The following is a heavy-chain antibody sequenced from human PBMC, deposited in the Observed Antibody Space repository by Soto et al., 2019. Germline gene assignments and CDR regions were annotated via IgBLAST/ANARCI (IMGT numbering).Heavy chain of an antibody. Sequence: SVKVSCKASGGTFSSYAISWVRQAPGQGLEWMGGIIPIFGTANYAQKFQGRVTITADESTSTAYMELSSLRSEGTAVYYCARGASGPYDYGDYLANYYHYGMDVWGQGTTVTVSS. D-gene: IGHD4-17*01. CDR3: ARGASGPYDYGDYLANYYHYGMDV. CDR2: IIPIFGTA. CDR1: GGTFSSYA. J-gene: IGHJ6*02. V-gene: IGHV1-69*13.